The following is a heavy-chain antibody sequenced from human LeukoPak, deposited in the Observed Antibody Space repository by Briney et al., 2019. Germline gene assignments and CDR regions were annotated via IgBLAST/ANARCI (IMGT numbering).Heavy chain of an antibody. J-gene: IGHJ3*02. CDR2: ISGSGGST. CDR3: AKDWVTMIVRGAFDI. CDR1: GFTFSSYS. V-gene: IGHV3-23*01. Sequence: SGGSLRLSCAASGFTFSSYSMSWVRQAPGKGLEWVSAISGSGGSTYYADSVKGRFTISRDNSKNTLYLQMNSLRAEDTAVYYCAKDWVTMIVRGAFDIWGQGTMVTVSS. D-gene: IGHD3-22*01.